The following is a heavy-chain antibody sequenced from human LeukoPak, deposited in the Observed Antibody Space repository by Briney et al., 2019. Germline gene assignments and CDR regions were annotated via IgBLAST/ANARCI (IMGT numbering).Heavy chain of an antibody. CDR2: INPNSGGT. V-gene: IGHV1-2*02. J-gene: IGHJ3*02. CDR1: GYTFTGYY. D-gene: IGHD3-22*01. Sequence: ASVKVSCKASGYTFTGYYMHWVRQAPGQGLEWMGWINPNSGGTNYAQKFQGRVTMTRDTSISTAYMELSRLRSDDTAVYYCAGGGLLPHEYYDSSGYPQDAFDIWGQGTMVTVSS. CDR3: AGGGLLPHEYYDSSGYPQDAFDI.